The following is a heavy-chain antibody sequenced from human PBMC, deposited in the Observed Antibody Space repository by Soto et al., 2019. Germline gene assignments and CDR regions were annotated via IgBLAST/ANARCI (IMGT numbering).Heavy chain of an antibody. Sequence: ASVKVSCKASGYTFSSYGISWVRQAPGQGLEWMGWISAYNGNTNYAQKLQGRVTMTTDTSTSTAYMELRSLRSDDTAVYYCARDASVESRFDYWGQGTLVTVSS. D-gene: IGHD2-15*01. V-gene: IGHV1-18*01. CDR1: GYTFSSYG. CDR3: ARDASVESRFDY. CDR2: ISAYNGNT. J-gene: IGHJ4*02.